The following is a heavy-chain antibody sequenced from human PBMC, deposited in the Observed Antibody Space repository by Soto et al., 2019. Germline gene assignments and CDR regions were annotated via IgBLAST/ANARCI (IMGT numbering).Heavy chain of an antibody. CDR1: GFTFSSYG. Sequence: PGGSLRLSCAASGFTFSSYGMHWVRQAPGKGLEWVAVISYDGSNKYYADSVKGRFTISRDNSKNTLYLQMNSLRAEDTAMYYCAKDLSSGSFLDYWGQGTLVTVSS. CDR2: ISYDGSNK. V-gene: IGHV3-30*18. D-gene: IGHD6-19*01. J-gene: IGHJ4*02. CDR3: AKDLSSGSFLDY.